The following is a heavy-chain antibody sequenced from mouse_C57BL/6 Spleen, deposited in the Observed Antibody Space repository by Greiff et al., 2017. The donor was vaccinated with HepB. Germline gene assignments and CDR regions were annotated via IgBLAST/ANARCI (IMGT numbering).Heavy chain of an antibody. V-gene: IGHV1-64*01. CDR1: GYTFTSYW. D-gene: IGHD1-1*01. J-gene: IGHJ1*03. CDR3: ARRSYGSIHWYFDV. Sequence: QVQLQQPGAELVKPGASVKLSCKASGYTFTSYWMHWVKQRPGQGLEWIGMIHPNSGSTNYNEKFKSKATLTVDKSSSTAYMQLSSLTSEDSAVYYCARRSYGSIHWYFDVWGTGTTVTVSS. CDR2: IHPNSGST.